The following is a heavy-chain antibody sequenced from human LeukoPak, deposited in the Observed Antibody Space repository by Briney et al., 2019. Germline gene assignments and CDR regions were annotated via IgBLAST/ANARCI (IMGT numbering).Heavy chain of an antibody. CDR2: IIPIFGTA. D-gene: IGHD2-21*02. J-gene: IGHJ3*02. CDR3: ARDNAGAWAAFDI. V-gene: IGHV1-69*05. CDR1: GGTFSSYA. Sequence: SVKVSCKASGGTFSSYAISWVRQAPGQKLESMGGIIPIFGTANYAQKFQGRVTITTDESTSTAYMELSSLRSEDTAVYYCARDNAGAWAAFDIWGQGTMVTVSS.